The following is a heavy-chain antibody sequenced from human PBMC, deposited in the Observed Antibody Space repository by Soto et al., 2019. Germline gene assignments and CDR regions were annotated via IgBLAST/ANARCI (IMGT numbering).Heavy chain of an antibody. CDR2: ISGSGGST. D-gene: IGHD6-6*01. J-gene: IGHJ6*02. CDR3: AKDTPYSSSFYYGMDV. CDR1: GFTFSSYA. Sequence: EVQLLASGGGLVQPGGSLRLSCAASGFTFSSYAMSWVRQAPGKGLEWVSAISGSGGSTYYADSVKGRFTISRDNSKNTLYLQMNSLRAEDTAVYYCAKDTPYSSSFYYGMDVWGQGTTVTVSS. V-gene: IGHV3-23*01.